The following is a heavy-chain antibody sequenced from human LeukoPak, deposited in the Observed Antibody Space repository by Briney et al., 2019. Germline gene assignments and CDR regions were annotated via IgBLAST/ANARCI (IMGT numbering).Heavy chain of an antibody. Sequence: SVKVSCKASGGTFSSYAISWVRQAPGQGLEWMGGIIPIFGTANYAQKFQGRVTITADESTSTAYMELSSLRSEDTAVYYCARRGDYGGINFDYWGREPWSPSPQ. CDR2: IIPIFGTA. V-gene: IGHV1-69*13. CDR1: GGTFSSYA. CDR3: ARRGDYGGINFDY. D-gene: IGHD4-23*01. J-gene: IGHJ4*02.